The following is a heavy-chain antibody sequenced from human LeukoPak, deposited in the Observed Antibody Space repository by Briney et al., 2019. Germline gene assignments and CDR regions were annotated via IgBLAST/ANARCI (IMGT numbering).Heavy chain of an antibody. Sequence: SETLSLTCTVSGGSISSGGYYWSWIRQHPGKGLEWIGYIYYSGSTYYNPSLKSRVTISVDTSKNQFSLKLSSVTAADTAVYYCTSCWASKYFQHWGQGTLVTVSS. D-gene: IGHD2-15*01. J-gene: IGHJ1*01. CDR2: IYYSGST. CDR1: GGSISSGGYY. CDR3: TSCWASKYFQH. V-gene: IGHV4-31*03.